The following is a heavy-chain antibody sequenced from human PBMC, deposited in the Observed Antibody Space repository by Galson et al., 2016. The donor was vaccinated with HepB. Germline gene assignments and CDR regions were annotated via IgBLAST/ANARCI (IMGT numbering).Heavy chain of an antibody. J-gene: IGHJ5*02. CDR3: AHGVCAFDP. CDR1: GFSLRTSGVG. Sequence: PALVKPTQTLTLTCTFSGFSLRTSGVGVGWIRQPPGKALEWLALSYWDDEKRYSPSLKSRLTITKDTPKNQVVLTMTNMDPVDTATYYCAHGVCAFDPWGQGTLVTVSS. V-gene: IGHV2-5*02. CDR2: SYWDDEK. D-gene: IGHD2-8*01.